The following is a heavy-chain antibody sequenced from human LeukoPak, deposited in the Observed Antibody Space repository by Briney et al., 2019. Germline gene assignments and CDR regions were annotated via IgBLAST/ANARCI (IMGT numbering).Heavy chain of an antibody. CDR1: GGSFSGYY. D-gene: IGHD3-3*01. V-gene: IGHV4-34*01. J-gene: IGHJ4*02. CDR2: INHSGST. Sequence: SETLSLTCAVYGGSFSGYYWSWIRQPPGKGLEWIGEINHSGSTNYNPSLKSRVTISVDTSKNQFSLKLSSVTAADTAVYYCARENYDFWIDYWGQGTLVTVSS. CDR3: ARENYDFWIDY.